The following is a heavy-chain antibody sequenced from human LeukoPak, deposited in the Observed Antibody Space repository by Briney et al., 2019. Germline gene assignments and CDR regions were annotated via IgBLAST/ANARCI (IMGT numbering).Heavy chain of an antibody. D-gene: IGHD1-26*01. CDR3: ARDSGWPFDY. CDR1: GFTFSSYA. J-gene: IGHJ4*02. CDR2: IKQDGSEK. Sequence: PGGSLRLSCAASGFTFSSYAMSWVRQAPGKGLEWVANIKQDGSEKYYVDSVKGRFTISRDNAKNSLYLQMNSLRAEDTAVYYCARDSGWPFDYWGQGTLVTVSS. V-gene: IGHV3-7*01.